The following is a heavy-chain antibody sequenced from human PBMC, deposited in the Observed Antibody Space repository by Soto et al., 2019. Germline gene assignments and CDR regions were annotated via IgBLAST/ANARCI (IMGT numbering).Heavy chain of an antibody. CDR1: EFTVSNKY. CDR2: IYSDGST. V-gene: IGHV3-66*01. CDR3: ARSAPGCSSPSCSYYMGV. J-gene: IGHJ6*03. D-gene: IGHD2-2*01. Sequence: GGSLRLSCAASEFTVSNKYMSWVRQAPGKGLEWVSVIYSDGSTYYADSVKGRFTISRDNSKNTLYLQMNSLRAEDTAVYYCARSAPGCSSPSCSYYMGVWGKGTTVTVSS.